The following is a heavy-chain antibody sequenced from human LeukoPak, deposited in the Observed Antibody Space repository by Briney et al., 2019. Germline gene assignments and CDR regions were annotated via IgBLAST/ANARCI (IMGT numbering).Heavy chain of an antibody. CDR2: ISAYNGNT. CDR1: GYTFTSYD. V-gene: IGHV1-18*01. D-gene: IGHD3-3*01. J-gene: IGHJ4*02. CDR3: ARDLPPFWSGYRVTFDY. Sequence: ASVKVSCKASGYTFTSYDISWVRQAPGQGLEWMGWISAYNGNTNYAQKLQGRVTMTTDTSTSTAYMELRSLRSDDTAVYYCARDLPPFWSGYRVTFDYWGQGTLVTVSS.